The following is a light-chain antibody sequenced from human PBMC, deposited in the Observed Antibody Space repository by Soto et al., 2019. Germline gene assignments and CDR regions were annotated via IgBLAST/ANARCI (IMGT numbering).Light chain of an antibody. V-gene: IGLV2-11*01. J-gene: IGLJ1*01. Sequence: QSLLTPLRSVSGSPGQPPTISCTVTANDVRGHNYVSCSQQHPGYPPKLLIYDFTDLPSLCPDRFSCYKTGNPASLPVPGLQTEDEADYDCYSYAGTDSFVFGAGTKVTVL. CDR3: YSYAGTDSFV. CDR1: ANDVRGHNY. CDR2: DFT.